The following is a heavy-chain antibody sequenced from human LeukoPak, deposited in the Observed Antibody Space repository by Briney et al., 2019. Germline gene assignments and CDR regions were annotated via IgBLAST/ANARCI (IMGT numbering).Heavy chain of an antibody. CDR1: GGSISSSSYY. V-gene: IGHV4-39*01. J-gene: IGHJ6*02. Sequence: SETLSLTCTVSGGSISSSSYYWGWIRQPPGKGLEWIGSIYYSGSTYYNPSLKSRVTISVDTSKNQFSLKLSSVTAADTAVYYCARHIQEAAGYMDVWGQGTTVTVSS. CDR3: ARHIQEAAGYMDV. D-gene: IGHD6-13*01. CDR2: IYYSGST.